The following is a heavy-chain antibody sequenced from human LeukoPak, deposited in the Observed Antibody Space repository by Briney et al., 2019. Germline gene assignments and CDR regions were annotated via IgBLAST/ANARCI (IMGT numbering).Heavy chain of an antibody. CDR2: IYYSGST. V-gene: IGHV4-39*07. D-gene: IGHD1-26*01. Sequence: SETLSLTCTVSGGSISSSSYYWGWIRQPPGKGLEWIGSIYYSGSTYYNPSLKSRVTISVDTSKNQFSLKLSSVTAADTAVYYCARVYSGSPPWYFDLWGRGTLVTVSS. J-gene: IGHJ2*01. CDR3: ARVYSGSPPWYFDL. CDR1: GGSISSSSYY.